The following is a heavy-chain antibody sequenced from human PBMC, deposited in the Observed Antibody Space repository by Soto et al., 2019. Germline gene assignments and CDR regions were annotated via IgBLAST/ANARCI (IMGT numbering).Heavy chain of an antibody. CDR1: GYTFTGYY. CDR2: INPNSGGT. D-gene: IGHD6-13*01. V-gene: IGHV1-2*04. Sequence: QVQLVQSGAEVKKPGASVKVSCKASGYTFTGYYMHWVRQAPGQGLEWMGWINPNSGGTNYAQKFQGWVTMTRDTSISTAYMELSRLRSDDTAVYYCARDADIAAAGTFVYYWGQGTLVTVSS. J-gene: IGHJ4*02. CDR3: ARDADIAAAGTFVYY.